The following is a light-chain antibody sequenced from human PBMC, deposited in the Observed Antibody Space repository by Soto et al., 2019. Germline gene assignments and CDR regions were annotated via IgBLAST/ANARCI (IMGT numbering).Light chain of an antibody. CDR2: AAS. CDR3: QQYYSYPFT. CDR1: QGISSY. J-gene: IGKJ3*01. V-gene: IGKV1-8*01. Sequence: AIRMTQSPSSFSASIGDRVTITCRASQGISSYLAWYQQKPGIAPKLLIYAASTLQSGVPSRFSGSGSGTDFTLTISCLQSEDFATYYCQQYYSYPFTFGPGTKVDIK.